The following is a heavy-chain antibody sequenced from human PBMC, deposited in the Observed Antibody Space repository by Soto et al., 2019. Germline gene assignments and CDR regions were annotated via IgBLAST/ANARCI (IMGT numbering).Heavy chain of an antibody. J-gene: IGHJ6*02. Sequence: GGSLRLSCVASGFTFENYAMSWVRQAPGKGLEWVSAISGSGGTTYYSDSVKGRFTISRDNSKNTVYLQMNDLRVEDAAEYFCAKDSWAIFGVPAGEYYAMDVWGQGTTVTSP. CDR1: GFTFENYA. CDR3: AKDSWAIFGVPAGEYYAMDV. V-gene: IGHV3-23*01. D-gene: IGHD3-3*01. CDR2: ISGSGGTT.